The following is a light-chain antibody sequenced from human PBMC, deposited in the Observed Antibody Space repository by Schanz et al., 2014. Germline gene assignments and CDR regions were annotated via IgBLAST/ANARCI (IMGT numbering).Light chain of an antibody. CDR2: GAS. V-gene: IGKV3-20*01. CDR1: QSVGSNY. Sequence: EIVLTQSPGTLSLSRGERATLSCRASQSVGSNYLAWYQQTPGQAPRLLIYGASTRATGIPARFSGSGSGTDFTLTISSLEPEDFAVYYCQQYDASRTFGQGTKVEIK. J-gene: IGKJ1*01. CDR3: QQYDASRT.